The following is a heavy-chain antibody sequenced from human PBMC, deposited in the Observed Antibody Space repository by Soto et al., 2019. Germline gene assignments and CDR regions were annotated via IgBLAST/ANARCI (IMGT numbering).Heavy chain of an antibody. Sequence: GGSLRLSCAASGFTFSSYGMHWVRQAPGKGLEWVAVIWYDGSNKYYADSVKGRFTISRDNSKNTLYLQMNSLRAEDTAVYYCARDGNYYDSSGPKTSYYYYGMDVWGQGTTVTVSS. J-gene: IGHJ6*02. CDR1: GFTFSSYG. D-gene: IGHD3-22*01. CDR2: IWYDGSNK. CDR3: ARDGNYYDSSGPKTSYYYYGMDV. V-gene: IGHV3-33*01.